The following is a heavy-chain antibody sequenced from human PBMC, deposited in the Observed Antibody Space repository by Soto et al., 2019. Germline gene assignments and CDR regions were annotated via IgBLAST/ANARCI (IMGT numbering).Heavy chain of an antibody. D-gene: IGHD2-15*01. CDR1: CGSISSGGYS. V-gene: IGHV4-30-2*01. J-gene: IGHJ6*02. CDR2: IYHSGST. Sequence: SETLSLTCAVSCGSISSGGYSWSWIRQPPGKGLEWIGYIYHSGSTYYNPSLKSRVTISVDRSKNQFSLKLSSVTAADTAVYYCAREGISYYYGMDVWGQGTTVTVSS. CDR3: AREGISYYYGMDV.